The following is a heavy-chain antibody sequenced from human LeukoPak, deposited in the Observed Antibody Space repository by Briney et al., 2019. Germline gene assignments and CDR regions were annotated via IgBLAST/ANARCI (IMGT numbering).Heavy chain of an antibody. J-gene: IGHJ4*01. V-gene: IGHV3-23*01. CDR2: LSGSGITT. D-gene: IGHD6-19*01. Sequence: GGSLRLSCAASGFTFSNSAMSRVRQAPGKGLEWVSTLSGSGITTYYADSVKGRFTISRDNSKNTLYLQMNSLRAEDTAVYYCAKGIYSSGWSYFDYLGHGTLVTVSS. CDR1: GFTFSNSA. CDR3: AKGIYSSGWSYFDY.